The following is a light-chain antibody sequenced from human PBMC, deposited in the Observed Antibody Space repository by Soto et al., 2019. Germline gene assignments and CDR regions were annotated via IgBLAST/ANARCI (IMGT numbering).Light chain of an antibody. CDR1: QSVSSN. J-gene: IGKJ1*01. CDR2: GAS. CDR3: QQYNKWPRT. Sequence: EIVMTQSPATLSVSPGEKATLSCRASQSVSSNLAWYQQKPGQAPRLLIYGASTRATGIPARFSGSGSGTDLTLTISSLQSEDFAVYYCQQYNKWPRTFGQGAKVEIE. V-gene: IGKV3-15*01.